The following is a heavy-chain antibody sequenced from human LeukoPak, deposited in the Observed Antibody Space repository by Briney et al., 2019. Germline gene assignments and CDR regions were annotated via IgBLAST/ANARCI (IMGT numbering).Heavy chain of an antibody. CDR2: IRYDGSNK. CDR1: GFTFSSYG. D-gene: IGHD2-2*01. Sequence: GGSLRLSCAASGFTFSSYGMHWVRQAPGKGLEWVAFIRYDGSNKYYADSVKGRFTISRDNSKNTLYLQMNSLRAEDTAVHYCAKLEFVVPAAILDYWGQGTLVTVSS. J-gene: IGHJ4*02. CDR3: AKLEFVVPAAILDY. V-gene: IGHV3-30*02.